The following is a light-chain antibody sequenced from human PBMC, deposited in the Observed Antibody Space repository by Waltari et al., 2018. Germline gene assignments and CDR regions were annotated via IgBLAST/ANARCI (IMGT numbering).Light chain of an antibody. CDR3: QSYDSSLVV. CDR2: DTI. CDR1: TSNIGAGYD. Sequence: QSVLTQPPSVSGAPGQTITISCTGSTSNIGAGYDVQWYQQLPGTAPQLLIYDTINRPSGVPDRFSGSKSGTSASLAITGLQAEDEADYYCQSYDSSLVVFGGGTKLTVL. J-gene: IGLJ2*01. V-gene: IGLV1-40*01.